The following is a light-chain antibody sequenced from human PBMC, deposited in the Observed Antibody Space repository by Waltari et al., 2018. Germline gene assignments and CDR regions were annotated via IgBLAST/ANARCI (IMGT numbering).Light chain of an antibody. CDR3: QQYYNTPWT. V-gene: IGKV4-1*01. J-gene: IGKJ1*01. CDR2: WAS. CDR1: QSVLYSSNSNKY. Sequence: DIVMNQSPDSLAVSLGERATINYKSSQSVLYSSNSNKYLGEYQKKPGQPPKLLIYWASTRQSRVPDRFSGSWSGTDFSLTISSLQAEDVAVYYCQQYYNTPWTFGQGTKVEIK.